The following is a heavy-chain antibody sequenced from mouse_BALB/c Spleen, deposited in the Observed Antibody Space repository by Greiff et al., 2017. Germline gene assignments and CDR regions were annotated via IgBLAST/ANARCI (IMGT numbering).Heavy chain of an antibody. CDR1: GYSITSDYA. V-gene: IGHV3-2*02. J-gene: IGHJ2*01. CDR3: ARKQYGNYPFDY. CDR2: ISYSGST. D-gene: IGHD2-10*02. Sequence: EVQLQQSGPGLVKPSQSLSLTCTVTGYSITSDYAWNWIRQFPGNKLEWMGYISYSGSTSYNPSLKSRISITRDTSKNQFFLQLNSVTTEDTATYYCARKQYGNYPFDYWGQGTTLTVSS.